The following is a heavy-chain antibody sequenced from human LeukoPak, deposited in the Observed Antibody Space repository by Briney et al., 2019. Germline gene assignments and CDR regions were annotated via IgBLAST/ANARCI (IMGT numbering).Heavy chain of an antibody. CDR1: GFTFSIYG. J-gene: IGHJ4*02. CDR3: AREEATTVRGVSDY. CDR2: IWFDGTKK. Sequence: GGSLRLSCAASGFTFSIYGMHWVRQAPGKGLEWVALIWFDGTKKYYADSVKGRFTISGDNSKNTLYLQMNSLRAEDTAVYYCAREEATTVRGVSDYWGQGTLVTVSS. D-gene: IGHD3-10*01. V-gene: IGHV3-33*01.